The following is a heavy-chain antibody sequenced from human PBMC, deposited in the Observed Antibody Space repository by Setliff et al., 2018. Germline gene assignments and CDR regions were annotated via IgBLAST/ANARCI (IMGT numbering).Heavy chain of an antibody. CDR2: ISAYSDDT. J-gene: IGHJ4*02. D-gene: IGHD3-22*01. V-gene: IGHV1-18*01. CDR1: GHTFITFG. Sequence: ASVKVSCKASGHTFITFGISWVRQAPGQGLEWMGWISAYSDDTKYAEKFQGRVTMTMDTSTGTAYMEMRSLRSDDTAVYICAYDSSGYYPGYWGQGTLVTVSS. CDR3: AYDSSGYYPGY.